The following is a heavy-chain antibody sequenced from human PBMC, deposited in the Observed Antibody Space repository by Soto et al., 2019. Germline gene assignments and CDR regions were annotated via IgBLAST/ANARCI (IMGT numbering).Heavy chain of an antibody. V-gene: IGHV1-18*01. Sequence: QVQLVQSGAEVKKSAASMKVSCKASGYTFSNYGISWVRQAPGQGLEWMGWVTGYDGNANYAQRFQGRVTMTTDTSTNTAYMDLRRLSSDDTAVYYCARTTHEEPTFDYWGQGTLVTVSS. CDR1: GYTFSNYG. CDR3: ARTTHEEPTFDY. D-gene: IGHD1-26*01. J-gene: IGHJ4*02. CDR2: VTGYDGNA.